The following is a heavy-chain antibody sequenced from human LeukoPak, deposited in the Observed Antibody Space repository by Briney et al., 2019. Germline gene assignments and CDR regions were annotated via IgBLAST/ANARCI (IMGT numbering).Heavy chain of an antibody. D-gene: IGHD6-13*01. CDR1: DYTFITYG. V-gene: IGHV1-18*01. J-gene: IGHJ1*01. Sequence: ASVKVSCKASDYTFITYGLSWVRQAPGQGLEWMGWINTYNGNTNYAQKFQGRVTMTEDTSTNTAYMELSSLRSEDTAVYYCATQQLVRFVLRFQHWGQGTLVTVSS. CDR3: ATQQLVRFVLRFQH. CDR2: INTYNGNT.